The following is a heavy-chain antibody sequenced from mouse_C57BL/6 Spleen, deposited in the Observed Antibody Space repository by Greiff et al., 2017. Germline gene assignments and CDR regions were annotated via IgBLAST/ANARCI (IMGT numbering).Heavy chain of an antibody. J-gene: IGHJ1*03. CDR3: AKESGGSSYWYFDV. D-gene: IGHD1-1*01. CDR2: INPNYGTT. CDR1: GYSFTDYN. Sequence: VQLKQSGPELVKPGASVKISCKASGYSFTDYNMNWVKQSNGKSLEWIGVINPNYGTTSYNQKFKGKATLTVDQSSSTAYMQLNSLTSEDSAVYYCAKESGGSSYWYFDVWGTGTTVTVSS. V-gene: IGHV1-39*01.